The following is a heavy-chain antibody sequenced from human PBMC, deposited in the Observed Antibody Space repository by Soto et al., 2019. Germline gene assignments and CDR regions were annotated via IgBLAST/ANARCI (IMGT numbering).Heavy chain of an antibody. V-gene: IGHV4-39*01. Sequence: SETLSLTCTVSGGSISSSSYYWGWIRQPPGKGLEWIGSIYYSGGTYYNPSLKSRVTISVDTSKIQFSLKLSSVTAADTAVYYCARLGYCSGGSCYSVDYWGQGTLVTVSS. CDR1: GGSISSSSYY. CDR3: ARLGYCSGGSCYSVDY. J-gene: IGHJ4*02. D-gene: IGHD2-15*01. CDR2: IYYSGGT.